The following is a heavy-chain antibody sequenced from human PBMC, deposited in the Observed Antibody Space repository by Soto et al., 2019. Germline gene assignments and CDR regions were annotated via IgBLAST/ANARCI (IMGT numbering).Heavy chain of an antibody. CDR3: VRDFVSSSEGGMDV. Sequence: PGGSLRLSCAASGFTFSSYAMSWVRQAPGKGLEWVSAISGSGGSTYYADSVKGRFTISRDNSKNTLYLQMNNLRGEDTAVYYCVRDFVSSSEGGMDVWGQGTTVTVSS. J-gene: IGHJ6*02. V-gene: IGHV3-23*01. D-gene: IGHD6-6*01. CDR2: ISGSGGST. CDR1: GFTFSSYA.